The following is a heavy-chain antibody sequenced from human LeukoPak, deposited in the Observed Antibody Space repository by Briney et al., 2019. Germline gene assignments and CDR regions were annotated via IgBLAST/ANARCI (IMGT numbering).Heavy chain of an antibody. CDR3: ARDLYPPYYYDSSGYYGAFDI. V-gene: IGHV3-30*02. CDR2: IRYDGSNK. CDR1: GFTFSSYG. Sequence: GGSLRLSCAASGFTFSSYGMHWVRQAPGKGLEWVAFIRYDGSNKYYADSVKGRFTISRDNSKNTLYLQMNSLRAEDTAVYYCARDLYPPYYYDSSGYYGAFDIWGQGTMVTVSS. D-gene: IGHD3-22*01. J-gene: IGHJ3*02.